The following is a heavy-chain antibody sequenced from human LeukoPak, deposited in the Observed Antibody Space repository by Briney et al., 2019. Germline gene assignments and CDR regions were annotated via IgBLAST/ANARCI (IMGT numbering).Heavy chain of an antibody. CDR2: INPSGGST. Sequence: ASVKVSCKASGYTFTSYYMHWMRQAPAQGLEWMGIINPSGGSTSYAQKSQGRVTMTRDTSTSTVYMELSSLRSEDTAVYYCARGPTVTTSPYNWFDPWGQGTLVTVSS. D-gene: IGHD4-17*01. J-gene: IGHJ5*02. CDR3: ARGPTVTTSPYNWFDP. CDR1: GYTFTSYY. V-gene: IGHV1-46*01.